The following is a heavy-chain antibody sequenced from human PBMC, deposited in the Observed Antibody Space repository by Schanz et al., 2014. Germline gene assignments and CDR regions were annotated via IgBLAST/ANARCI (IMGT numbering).Heavy chain of an antibody. CDR2: INSVGSNT. V-gene: IGHV3-74*02. J-gene: IGHJ3*02. CDR3: ARKMKLGVYGGKGHDSLDI. CDR1: GFTFSSHW. D-gene: IGHD4-17*01. Sequence: DVQLLESGGGLVQPGGSLRLSCAASGFTFSSHWMHWVRQDPGKGLVWVARINSVGSNTDYADSVTGRFTISRDNAKNTLYLQMNTLRAEDTAVYYCARKMKLGVYGGKGHDSLDIWGRGTMVTVSS.